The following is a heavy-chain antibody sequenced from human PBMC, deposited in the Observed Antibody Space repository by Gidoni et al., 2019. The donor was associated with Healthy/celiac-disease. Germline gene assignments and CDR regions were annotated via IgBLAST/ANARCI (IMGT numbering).Heavy chain of an antibody. J-gene: IGHJ4*02. D-gene: IGHD2-15*01. Sequence: EVQLVESGGGLVQPGGSLRLSCAASGFTVSSDYMNWVRQAPGKGLEWVSVIYSDGSTYYADSVRGRFTISRDNSKNTLYLQMNSLRPEDTAVYYCARDPRSERIGEPRGRDYWGQGTLVTVSS. CDR3: ARDPRSERIGEPRGRDY. CDR1: GFTVSSDY. V-gene: IGHV3-66*02. CDR2: IYSDGST.